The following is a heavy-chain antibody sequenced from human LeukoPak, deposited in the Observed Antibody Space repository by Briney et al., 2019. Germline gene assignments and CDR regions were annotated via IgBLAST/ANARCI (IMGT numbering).Heavy chain of an antibody. Sequence: GGSLRLSCAASGFTLTSYEMNWVRLAPGKGLEWISYISRTGNSIYYADSVKGRFTVSRDSAKNSLYLQMNSLRAEDTAVYYCARGPYSSNWYVDYWGQGTLVTVSS. CDR3: ARGPYSSNWYVDY. CDR1: GFTLTSYE. V-gene: IGHV3-48*03. CDR2: ISRTGNSI. J-gene: IGHJ4*02. D-gene: IGHD6-13*01.